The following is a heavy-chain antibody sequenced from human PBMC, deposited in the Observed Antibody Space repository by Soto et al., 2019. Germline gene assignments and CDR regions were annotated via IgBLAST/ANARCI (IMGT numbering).Heavy chain of an antibody. J-gene: IGHJ4*02. CDR2: IDHTGST. V-gene: IGHV4-31*03. Sequence: QVQLQESGPGLVKPPQTLSLTSTVSGGSIRSVGHYWTWIRQPTGKGMEWIGSIDHTGSTYYSPSLMSRLTISVDTSKSQFSLRLNSVTAADTDVYYGARATGTLRSRNCDYWGQGTLVTVSS. CDR1: GGSIRSVGHY. D-gene: IGHD3-9*01. CDR3: ARATGTLRSRNCDY.